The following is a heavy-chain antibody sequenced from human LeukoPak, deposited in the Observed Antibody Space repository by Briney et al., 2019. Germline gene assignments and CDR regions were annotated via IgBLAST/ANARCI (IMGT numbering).Heavy chain of an antibody. J-gene: IGHJ4*02. CDR1: GYTFTGYY. V-gene: IGHV1-2*04. CDR3: ARGCSSGWYQCFDY. CDR2: INPNSGGT. D-gene: IGHD6-19*01. Sequence: GASVKVSCKASGYTFTGYYMHWVRQAPGQGLEWMGWINPNSGGTNYAQKFQGWVTMTRDTSISTAYMELSRLRSDDTAVYYCARGCSSGWYQCFDYWGQGTLVTVSS.